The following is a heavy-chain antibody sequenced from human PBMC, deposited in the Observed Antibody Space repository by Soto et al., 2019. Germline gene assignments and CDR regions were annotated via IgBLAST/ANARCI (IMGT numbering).Heavy chain of an antibody. CDR3: ARDCRGIKLWLSWDY. Sequence: ASVKVSCKASGYTFTSYGISWVRQAPGQGLEWMGWISAYNGNTNYAQKLQGRVTMTTDTSTSTAYMELRSLRSDDTAVYYCARDCRGIKLWLSWDYWGQGTLVTVSS. CDR2: ISAYNGNT. D-gene: IGHD5-18*01. CDR1: GYTFTSYG. V-gene: IGHV1-18*01. J-gene: IGHJ4*02.